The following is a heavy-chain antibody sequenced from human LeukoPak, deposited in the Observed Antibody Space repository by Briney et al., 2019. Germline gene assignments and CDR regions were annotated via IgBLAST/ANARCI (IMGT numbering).Heavy chain of an antibody. J-gene: IGHJ5*02. Sequence: SVNVSCKASGGTFSSYAISWVRQAPGQGLEWMGGIIPIFGTANYAQKFQGRVTITADESTSTAYMELSSLRSEDTAVYYCARDQPRVPAAFDPWGQGTLVTVSS. CDR1: GGTFSSYA. V-gene: IGHV1-69*01. CDR3: ARDQPRVPAAFDP. D-gene: IGHD2-2*01. CDR2: IIPIFGTA.